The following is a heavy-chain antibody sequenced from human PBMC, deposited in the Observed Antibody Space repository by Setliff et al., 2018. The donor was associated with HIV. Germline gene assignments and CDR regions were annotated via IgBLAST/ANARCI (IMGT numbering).Heavy chain of an antibody. J-gene: IGHJ1*01. CDR3: ATIRAYYYDSSGQEYFQH. CDR2: VDPEDDET. V-gene: IGHV1-24*01. CDR1: GYTLTEVS. D-gene: IGHD3-22*01. Sequence: ASVKVSCKVSGYTLTEVSIHWVRQAPGKGLEWMGGVDPEDDETVYAQKFQGRVTMTEETPNDTAYMELNSLTSEDTAMYYCATIRAYYYDSSGQEYFQHGGHGPRVTVS.